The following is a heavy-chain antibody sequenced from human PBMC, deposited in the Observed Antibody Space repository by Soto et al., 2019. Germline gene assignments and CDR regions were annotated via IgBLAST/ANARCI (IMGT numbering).Heavy chain of an antibody. V-gene: IGHV3-30*18. D-gene: IGHD2-15*01. CDR2: ISYEGSNK. CDR3: AKDLRKSSYIVVVVAATPSNYYYGMDV. J-gene: IGHJ6*02. CDR1: GFTFSSYG. Sequence: QVQLVESGGGVVQPGRSLRLSCAASGFTFSSYGMHWVRQAPGKGLEWVAVISYEGSNKYYADSVKGRFTISRDNSKNTLYLQMNSLRAEDTAVYYCAKDLRKSSYIVVVVAATPSNYYYGMDVWGQGTTVTVSS.